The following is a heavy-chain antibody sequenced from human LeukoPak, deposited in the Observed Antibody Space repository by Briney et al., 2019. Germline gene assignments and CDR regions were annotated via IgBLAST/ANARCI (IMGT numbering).Heavy chain of an antibody. Sequence: KHGESLKISCKGSGYTFTSYWIGWVRQMPGEGLEWMGIIYPGDSDTRYSPSFQGQVTISADKSISTAYLQWSSLKASDTAMYYCARPPARWPPDTFDIWGQGTMVTVSS. J-gene: IGHJ3*02. CDR1: GYTFTSYW. V-gene: IGHV5-51*01. CDR3: ARPPARWPPDTFDI. D-gene: IGHD4-23*01. CDR2: IYPGDSDT.